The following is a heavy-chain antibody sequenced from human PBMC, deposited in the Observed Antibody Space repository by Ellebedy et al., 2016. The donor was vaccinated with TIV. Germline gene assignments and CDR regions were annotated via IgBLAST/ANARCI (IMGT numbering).Heavy chain of an antibody. V-gene: IGHV1-2*02. CDR1: GYTFTGYY. D-gene: IGHD3-16*01. CDR2: INPNSGGT. CDR3: ATDPDVLLASTVGKFGAFDL. Sequence: AASVKVSCKASGYTFTGYYMHWVRQAPGQGLEWMGWINPNSGGTNYAQKFQGRVTMTRDTSISTAYMELSRLRSEDTAVYYCATDPDVLLASTVGKFGAFDLWGQGTMVTVSS. J-gene: IGHJ3*01.